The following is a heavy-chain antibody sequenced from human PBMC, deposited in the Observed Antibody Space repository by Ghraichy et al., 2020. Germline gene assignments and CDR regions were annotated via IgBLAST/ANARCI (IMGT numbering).Heavy chain of an antibody. J-gene: IGHJ4*02. CDR1: GGSFSGYY. D-gene: IGHD4-23*01. V-gene: IGHV4-34*01. Sequence: GSLRLSCAVYGGSFSGYYWSWIRQPPGKGLEWIGEINHSGSTNYNPSLKSRVTISVDTSKNQFSLKLSSVTAADTAVYYCARGLGDGGNPIDYWGQGTLVTVSS. CDR3: ARGLGDGGNPIDY. CDR2: INHSGST.